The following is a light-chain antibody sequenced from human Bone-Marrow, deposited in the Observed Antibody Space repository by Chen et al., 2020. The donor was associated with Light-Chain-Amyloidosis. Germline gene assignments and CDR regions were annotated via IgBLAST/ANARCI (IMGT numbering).Light chain of an antibody. CDR2: DDS. Sequence: SYVLTQPSSVSVAPGQTATIACGGNNIGSTSVHWYQQTPGQAPLLAVYDDSDRPSGIPERLSGSNSGNTATLTISRVEAGDEADYYCQVWDSSSDRPVFGGGTKLTVL. V-gene: IGLV3-21*02. CDR1: NIGSTS. CDR3: QVWDSSSDRPV. J-gene: IGLJ3*02.